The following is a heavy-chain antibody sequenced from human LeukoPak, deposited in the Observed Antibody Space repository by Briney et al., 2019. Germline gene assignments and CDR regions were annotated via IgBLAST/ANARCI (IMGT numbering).Heavy chain of an antibody. Sequence: GGSLRLSCAASGFTFDDYGMHWVRQAPGKGLEWVAVIWYDGSNKYYADSVKGRFTISRDNSKNTLYLQMNSLRAEDTAVCYCARDRKTGGMDVWGQGTTVTVSS. CDR1: GFTFDDYG. CDR3: ARDRKTGGMDV. D-gene: IGHD7-27*01. CDR2: IWYDGSNK. J-gene: IGHJ6*02. V-gene: IGHV3-33*08.